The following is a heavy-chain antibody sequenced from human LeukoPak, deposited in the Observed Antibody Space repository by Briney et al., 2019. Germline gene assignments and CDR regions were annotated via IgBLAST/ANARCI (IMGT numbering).Heavy chain of an antibody. D-gene: IGHD3-16*01. Sequence: GGSLRLSCAASGLTVSKKHMAWLRQAPGKGLEWVSVIYTGGITYYADSVQGRFTISRDNSKNTLYLHMNSLRVEDTALYYCARDHASAGGGLDYWGQGTQVTVSS. V-gene: IGHV3-53*01. CDR1: GLTVSKKH. J-gene: IGHJ4*02. CDR2: IYTGGIT. CDR3: ARDHASAGGGLDY.